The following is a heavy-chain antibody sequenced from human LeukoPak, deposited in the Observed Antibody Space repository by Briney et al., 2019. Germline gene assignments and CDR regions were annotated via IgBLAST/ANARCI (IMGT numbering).Heavy chain of an antibody. J-gene: IGHJ4*02. CDR3: AKDGTSVATAGSHFDY. V-gene: IGHV3-30*18. D-gene: IGHD6-13*01. Sequence: GGSLRLSCAASGFTFSSYGMQWVRQARGKGLDGVAVISYDGSNKYYADSVKGRFTISRDNSKNTLHLQMNSLRAEDTAVYYCAKDGTSVATAGSHFDYWGQGTLVTVSS. CDR1: GFTFSSYG. CDR2: ISYDGSNK.